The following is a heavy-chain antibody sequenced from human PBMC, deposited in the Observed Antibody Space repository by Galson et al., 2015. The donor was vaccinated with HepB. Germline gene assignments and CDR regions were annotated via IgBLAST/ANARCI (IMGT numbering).Heavy chain of an antibody. Sequence: SLRLSCAASGFTFSSYVIHWVRQAPGKGLEWVAGTPYDGSNKYYADSVKGRFTISRDNSKNTLYLQMNSLRAEDTAVYYCARDWRGSLAYRGQGTLVTVPS. CDR1: GFTFSSYV. CDR3: ARDWRGSLAY. D-gene: IGHD3-3*01. J-gene: IGHJ4*02. CDR2: TPYDGSNK. V-gene: IGHV3-30-3*01.